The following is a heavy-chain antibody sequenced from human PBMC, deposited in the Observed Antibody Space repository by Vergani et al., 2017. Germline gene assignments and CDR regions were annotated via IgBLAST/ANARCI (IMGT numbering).Heavy chain of an antibody. CDR3: ARGALKRTWFDP. V-gene: IGHV1-3*01. J-gene: IGHJ5*02. Sequence: QVQLVQSGAEVKKPGASVKVSCKASGYTFTNYAMHWVRQAPRQRLEWMGWINAGNGNTKYSPKFQGRVTITRDTSASTAYMELSSLRSEDTAVYYCARGALKRTWFDPWGQGTLVTVSS. CDR2: INAGNGNT. D-gene: IGHD1-26*01. CDR1: GYTFTNYA.